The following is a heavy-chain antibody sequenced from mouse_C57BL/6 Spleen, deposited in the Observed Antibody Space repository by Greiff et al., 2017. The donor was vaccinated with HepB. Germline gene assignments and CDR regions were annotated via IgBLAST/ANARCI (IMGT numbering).Heavy chain of an antibody. J-gene: IGHJ2*01. Sequence: QVQLQQPGAELVRPGSSVKLSCKASGYTFTSYWMDWVKQRPGQGLEWIGNIYPSDSETHYNQKFKDKATFTVDKSSSTAYMQLSSLTSEDSAVYYCARTIYYGNFPLFDYWGQGTTLTVSS. CDR2: IYPSDSET. D-gene: IGHD2-1*01. CDR3: ARTIYYGNFPLFDY. V-gene: IGHV1-61*01. CDR1: GYTFTSYW.